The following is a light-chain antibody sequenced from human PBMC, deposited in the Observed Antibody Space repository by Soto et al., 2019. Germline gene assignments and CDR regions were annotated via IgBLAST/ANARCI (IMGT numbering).Light chain of an antibody. V-gene: IGKV3-15*01. Sequence: EIVMPQSPATLSVSPGERATLSCRASQSVSSNLAWYQQKPGQPPRLLIYGASTRATGIPARFSGSGSGTEFTLTISSLQSEDFAFYYCQQYNNWPRTFGQGTKVEIK. CDR1: QSVSSN. CDR3: QQYNNWPRT. CDR2: GAS. J-gene: IGKJ1*01.